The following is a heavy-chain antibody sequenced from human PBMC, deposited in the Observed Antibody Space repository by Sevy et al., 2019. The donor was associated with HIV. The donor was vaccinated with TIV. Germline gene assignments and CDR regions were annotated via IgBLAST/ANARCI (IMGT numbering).Heavy chain of an antibody. CDR3: ATDLEERAGSSSGWYGGG. V-gene: IGHV1-24*01. J-gene: IGHJ4*02. D-gene: IGHD6-19*01. CDR1: GYTLTELS. CDR2: FDPEDGET. Sequence: ASVKVSCKVSGYTLTELSMHWVRQAPGKGLEWMGGFDPEDGETIYAQKFQGRVTMTEDTSTDTAYMELSSLRSEDTAVYYCATDLEERAGSSSGWYGGGWGQGTLVTVSS.